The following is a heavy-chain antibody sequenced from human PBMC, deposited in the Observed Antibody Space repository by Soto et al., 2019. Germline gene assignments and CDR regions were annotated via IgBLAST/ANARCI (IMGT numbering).Heavy chain of an antibody. CDR3: ARLFWSGYYYFDY. J-gene: IGHJ4*02. V-gene: IGHV4-59*08. Sequence: SETLSLTCTVSGGSISSYYWSWIRQPPGKGLEWIGYIYYSGSTNYNPSLKSRVTISVDTSKNQFSLKLSSVTAADTAVYYCARLFWSGYYYFDYWGQGTLVTVSS. CDR2: IYYSGST. CDR1: GGSISSYY. D-gene: IGHD3-3*01.